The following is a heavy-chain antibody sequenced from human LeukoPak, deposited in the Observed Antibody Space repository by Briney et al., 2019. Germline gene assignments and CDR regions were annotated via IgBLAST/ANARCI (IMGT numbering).Heavy chain of an antibody. Sequence: GGSLRLSCAASGFTFSSIWIYWDRHAPGKGLVWVSRIKSDGSETPYADSVKGRFTISRDNAKNTLYLQMNSLRAEDTAVYYCARVRMGDDFNPFDYWGQGTLVTVSS. V-gene: IGHV3-74*01. J-gene: IGHJ4*02. D-gene: IGHD3-16*01. CDR3: ARVRMGDDFNPFDY. CDR2: IKSDGSET. CDR1: GFTFSSIW.